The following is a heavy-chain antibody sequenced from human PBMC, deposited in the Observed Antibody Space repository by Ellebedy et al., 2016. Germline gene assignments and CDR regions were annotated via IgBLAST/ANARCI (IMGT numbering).Heavy chain of an antibody. CDR2: ISYDGSNK. J-gene: IGHJ6*03. CDR1: GFTFSSYA. D-gene: IGHD2-2*02. Sequence: GESLKISXAASGFTFSSYAMHWVRQAPGKGLEWVAVISYDGSNKYYADSVKGRFTISRDNSKNTLYLQMNSLRAEDTAVYYCAREYWDCSSTSCYTLFYYYYYMDVWGKGTTVTVSS. V-gene: IGHV3-30-3*01. CDR3: AREYWDCSSTSCYTLFYYYYYMDV.